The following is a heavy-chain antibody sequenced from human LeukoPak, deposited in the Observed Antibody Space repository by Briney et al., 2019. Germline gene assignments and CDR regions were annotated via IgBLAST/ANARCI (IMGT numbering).Heavy chain of an antibody. CDR2: INPNSGGT. D-gene: IGHD5-18*01. J-gene: IGHJ4*02. Sequence: ASVKVSCKASGYTFTGYYMHWLRQAPGQGLEWMGWINPNSGGTNYAQKFQGRVTMTRDTSISTAYMELSRLRSDDTAVYYCARDPVDTAMVTGGYWGQGTLVTVSS. V-gene: IGHV1-2*02. CDR3: ARDPVDTAMVTGGY. CDR1: GYTFTGYY.